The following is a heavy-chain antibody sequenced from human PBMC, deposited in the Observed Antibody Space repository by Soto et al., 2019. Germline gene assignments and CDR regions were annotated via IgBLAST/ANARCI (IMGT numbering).Heavy chain of an antibody. CDR2: IKSKTDGGTT. V-gene: IGHV3-15*07. CDR1: GFTFSNAW. D-gene: IGHD2-2*01. CDR3: TTGLAMPPETGDKGLRAGYYYYGMDV. Sequence: GGSLRLSCAASGFTFSNAWMNWVRQAPGKGLEWVGRIKSKTDGGTTDYAAPVKGRFTISRDDSKNTLYLQMNSLKTEDTAVYYCTTGLAMPPETGDKGLRAGYYYYGMDVWGQGTTVTVSS. J-gene: IGHJ6*02.